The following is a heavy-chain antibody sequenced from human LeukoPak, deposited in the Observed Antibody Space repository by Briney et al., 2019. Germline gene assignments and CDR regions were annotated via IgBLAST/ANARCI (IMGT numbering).Heavy chain of an antibody. J-gene: IGHJ4*02. CDR1: GGTFSSYA. CDR3: ARAAYCGGDCYRDFDY. Sequence: SVKVSCKASGGTFSSYAISWVRQAPGQGLEWMGGIIPIFGTANYAQKFQGRVTITADESASTAYMELSSLRSEDTAVYYCARAAYCGGDCYRDFDYWGQGTLVTVSS. D-gene: IGHD2-21*02. CDR2: IIPIFGTA. V-gene: IGHV1-69*13.